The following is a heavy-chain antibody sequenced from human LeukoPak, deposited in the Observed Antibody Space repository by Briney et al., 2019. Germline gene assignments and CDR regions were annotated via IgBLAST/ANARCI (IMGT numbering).Heavy chain of an antibody. D-gene: IGHD3-22*01. V-gene: IGHV4-59*01. Sequence: SETLSLTCTVSGGSISSYYWSWIRQPPGKGLEWIGYIYYSGSTDYNPSLKSRVTISVDTSKNQFSLKLSSVTAADTAVYYCARSDYDSSGADYWGQGTLVTVSS. CDR1: GGSISSYY. J-gene: IGHJ4*02. CDR3: ARSDYDSSGADY. CDR2: IYYSGST.